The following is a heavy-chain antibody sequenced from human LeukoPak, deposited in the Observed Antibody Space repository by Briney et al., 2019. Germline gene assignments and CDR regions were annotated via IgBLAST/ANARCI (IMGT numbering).Heavy chain of an antibody. Sequence: PSETLSLTCAVYGGSFSGYYWSWVRQPPGKGLEWIGEINDSGSTNYNPSLTSRVTISVDPSKNQFSLKLSSVTAADTAVYYCARGRYSGYDFYFDYWGQGTLVTVSS. CDR3: ARGRYSGYDFYFDY. D-gene: IGHD5-12*01. CDR1: GGSFSGYY. CDR2: INDSGST. V-gene: IGHV4-34*01. J-gene: IGHJ4*02.